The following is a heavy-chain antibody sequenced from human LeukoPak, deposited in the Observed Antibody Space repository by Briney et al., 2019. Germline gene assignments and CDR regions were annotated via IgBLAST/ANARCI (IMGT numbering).Heavy chain of an antibody. D-gene: IGHD6-13*01. CDR3: VRDLGYSSDY. Sequence: GGSLRLSCAASGFIVSSNYMSWVRQAPGKGLECVSLIYNGGITYADSVKDRFAISRDTSKNTVSLQMNSLRAEDTAVYFCVRDLGYSSDYWGQGTLVTVS. V-gene: IGHV3-66*01. CDR2: IYNGGIT. CDR1: GFIVSSNY. J-gene: IGHJ4*02.